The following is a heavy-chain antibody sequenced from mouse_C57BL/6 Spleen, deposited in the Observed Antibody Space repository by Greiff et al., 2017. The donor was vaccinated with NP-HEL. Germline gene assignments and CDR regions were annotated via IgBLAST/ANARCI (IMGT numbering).Heavy chain of an antibody. Sequence: EVQRVESGGGLVKPGGSLKLSCAASGFTFSSYAMSWVRQTPEKRLEWVATISDGGSYTYYPDNVKGRFTISRDNAKNNLYLQMSHLKSEDTAMYYCARGSYSYYGSSSYFDYWGQGTTLTVSS. D-gene: IGHD1-1*01. CDR3: ARGSYSYYGSSSYFDY. V-gene: IGHV5-4*01. J-gene: IGHJ2*01. CDR1: GFTFSSYA. CDR2: ISDGGSYT.